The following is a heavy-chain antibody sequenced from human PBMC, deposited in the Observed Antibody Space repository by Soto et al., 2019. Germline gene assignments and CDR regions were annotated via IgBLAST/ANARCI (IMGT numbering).Heavy chain of an antibody. V-gene: IGHV3-30-3*01. CDR2: ISYDESNE. CDR3: AREDS. Sequence: PGGSLRLSCAASGFTFSSYAMYWVRQAPGKGLEWVAVISYDESNEYYADSVKGRFTISRDNSKNILYLEMNSLRAEDTAVYYCAREDSWGQGTLVTVSS. CDR1: GFTFSSYA. J-gene: IGHJ5*02.